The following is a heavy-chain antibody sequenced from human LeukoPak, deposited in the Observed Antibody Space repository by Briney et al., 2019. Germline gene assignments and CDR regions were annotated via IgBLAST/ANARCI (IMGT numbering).Heavy chain of an antibody. CDR2: ISSNGINT. Sequence: GGSLRLSCSASGFTFSSYALDWVRQAPGKGLEYVSGISSNGINTYYVDSVKGRFTISRDNSKNTLYLQMNSLRAEDTAVYFCAKDLPYYDSSAFDYWGQGTLVTVSS. V-gene: IGHV3-64*04. D-gene: IGHD3-22*01. CDR1: GFTFSSYA. CDR3: AKDLPYYDSSAFDY. J-gene: IGHJ4*02.